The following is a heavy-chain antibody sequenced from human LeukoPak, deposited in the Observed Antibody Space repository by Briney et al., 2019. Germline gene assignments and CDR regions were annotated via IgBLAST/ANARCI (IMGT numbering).Heavy chain of an antibody. CDR3: ASQLMVADY. Sequence: GGSLRPSCAASGFTFSSYSMNWVRQAPGKGLEWVSSISSSSSYIYYADSVKGRFTISRDNAKNSLYLQMNSLRAEDTAVYYCASQLMVADYWGQGTLVTVSS. D-gene: IGHD2-8*01. V-gene: IGHV3-21*01. J-gene: IGHJ4*02. CDR1: GFTFSSYS. CDR2: ISSSSSYI.